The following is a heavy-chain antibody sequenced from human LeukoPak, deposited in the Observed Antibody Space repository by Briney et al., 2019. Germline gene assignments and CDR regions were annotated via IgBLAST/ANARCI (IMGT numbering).Heavy chain of an antibody. D-gene: IGHD5-24*01. CDR1: GFSFTDYW. J-gene: IGHJ3*02. Sequence: QAGGSLRLSCAASGFSFTDYWVTWVRQAPGKGLEWVANIRQDGGQKNYADSVQGRFTITRDNAKNSLYLQMNSLRVEDTAVYYCARDVTPTRSSRDVTPSRIYYYDALDIWGQGTMVTVSP. V-gene: IGHV3-7*01. CDR2: IRQDGGQK. CDR3: ARDVTPTRSSRDVTPSRIYYYDALDI.